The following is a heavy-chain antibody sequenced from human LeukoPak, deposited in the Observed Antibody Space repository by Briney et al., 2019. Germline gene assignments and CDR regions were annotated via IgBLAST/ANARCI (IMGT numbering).Heavy chain of an antibody. CDR2: IYHSGST. J-gene: IGHJ5*02. CDR1: GYSISSGYY. CDR3: ARLFRSAAITGNNWFDP. V-gene: IGHV4-38-2*01. Sequence: PSETLSLTCAVSGYSISSGYYWGWIRPPPGKGLEWIGNIYHSGSTYYNPSLKSRVTISVDTSKNQFSLKLSSVTAADTAVYYCARLFRSAAITGNNWFDPWGQGTLVTVSS. D-gene: IGHD2-2*02.